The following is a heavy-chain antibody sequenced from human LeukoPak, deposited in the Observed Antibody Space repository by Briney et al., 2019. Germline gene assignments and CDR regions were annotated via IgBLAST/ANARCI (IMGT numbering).Heavy chain of an antibody. CDR3: ARGPSVGGDDAFDI. Sequence: GASVKVSCKASGYTFTSYDINWVRQATGQGLEWMGWMNPNSGNTGYAQKFQGRVTMTRNTSISTAYMELSSLRSEDTAVYYCARGPSVGGDDAFDIWGQGTMVTVSS. D-gene: IGHD1-26*01. V-gene: IGHV1-8*01. CDR1: GYTFTSYD. J-gene: IGHJ3*02. CDR2: MNPNSGNT.